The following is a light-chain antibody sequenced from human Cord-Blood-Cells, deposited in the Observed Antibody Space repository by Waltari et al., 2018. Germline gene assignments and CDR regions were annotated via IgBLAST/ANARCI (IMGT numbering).Light chain of an antibody. V-gene: IGLV3-1*01. CDR2: QDS. CDR1: KLGDKY. Sequence: SYELTQPPSVSVSPGQTASITCSVSKLGDKYACWYQQKPGQPPVLVMYQDSKRPSGIPERFSGSNPGKTATLTISGTQAMDEADYYCQAWDSSTAVFGGGTKLTVL. J-gene: IGLJ3*02. CDR3: QAWDSSTAV.